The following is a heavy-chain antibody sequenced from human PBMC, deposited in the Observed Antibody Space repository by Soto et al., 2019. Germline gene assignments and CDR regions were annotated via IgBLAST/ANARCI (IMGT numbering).Heavy chain of an antibody. D-gene: IGHD6-19*01. J-gene: IGHJ2*01. CDR2: VGAGGTDP. CDR1: DFPFSIYA. CDR3: VRSQWLKTYWYFDL. Sequence: EMQLLESGGGLVQPGGSLRLSCAASDFPFSIYAMTWVRQAPEKGLEWVSTVGAGGTDPYYADSVKGRFTISRDNSKNTLFLQMNSLRAVDTALYYCVRSQWLKTYWYFDLWGRGTLVTVSS. V-gene: IGHV3-23*01.